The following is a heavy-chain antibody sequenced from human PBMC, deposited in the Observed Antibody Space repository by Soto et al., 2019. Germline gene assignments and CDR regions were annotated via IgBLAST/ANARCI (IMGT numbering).Heavy chain of an antibody. CDR1: GFTFSSYA. J-gene: IGHJ6*02. CDR2: IKQDGSEE. D-gene: IGHD6-13*01. V-gene: IGHV3-7*03. CDR3: ARDLGVGAAGRGYYYYYGMDV. Sequence: PGGSLRLSCAASGFTFSSYAMHWVRQAPGKGLEWVANIKQDGSEEYYVDSVKGRFTISRDNAKRSLYLQMNSLRAEDTALYYCARDLGVGAAGRGYYYYYGMDVWGQGTTVTVSS.